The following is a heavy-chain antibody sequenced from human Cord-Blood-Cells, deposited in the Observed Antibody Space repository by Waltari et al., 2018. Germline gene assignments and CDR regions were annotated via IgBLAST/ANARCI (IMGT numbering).Heavy chain of an antibody. CDR3: ARNIKRLLQYYYGMDV. V-gene: IGHV1-69*06. CDR1: GGTFSSYA. CDR2: SIPIFGTA. D-gene: IGHD3-22*01. Sequence: QVQLVQSGAEVKKPGSSVKVSFKASGGTFSSYAISWVRQAPGQGLEWMGGSIPIFGTANYAQKFQGRVTITADKSTSTAYMELSSLRSEDTAVYYCARNIKRLLQYYYGMDVWGQGTTVTVSS. J-gene: IGHJ6*02.